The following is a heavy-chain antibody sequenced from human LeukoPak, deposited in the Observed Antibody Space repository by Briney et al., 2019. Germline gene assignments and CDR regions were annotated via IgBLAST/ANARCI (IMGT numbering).Heavy chain of an antibody. D-gene: IGHD6-6*01. Sequence: SETLSLTWTVSGGSISSYYWSWIRQPAGKGLEWIGRIYTSGSTNYNPSLKSRVTISVDKSKNQFSLKLSSVTAADTAVYYCARGGAYSSSYYYYMDVWGKGTTVTVSS. J-gene: IGHJ6*03. V-gene: IGHV4-4*07. CDR2: IYTSGST. CDR3: ARGGAYSSSYYYYMDV. CDR1: GGSISSYY.